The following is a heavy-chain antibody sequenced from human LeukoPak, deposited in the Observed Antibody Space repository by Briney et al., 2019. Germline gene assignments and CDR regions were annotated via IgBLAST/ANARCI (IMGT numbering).Heavy chain of an antibody. CDR1: GFTFSSYW. Sequence: PGGSLRLSCAASGFTFSSYWMHWVRQAPGKGLVWVSRINSDGSSTSYADSVKGRFTISRDNAKNTLYLQMNSLRAEDTAVYYCARVAVTMVRGRYYYHYGMDVWGQGTTVTVSS. CDR3: ARVAVTMVRGRYYYHYGMDV. V-gene: IGHV3-74*01. CDR2: INSDGSST. J-gene: IGHJ6*02. D-gene: IGHD3-10*01.